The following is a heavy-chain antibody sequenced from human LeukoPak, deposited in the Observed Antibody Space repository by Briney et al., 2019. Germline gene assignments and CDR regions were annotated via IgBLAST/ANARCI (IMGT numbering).Heavy chain of an antibody. Sequence: PGGSLRLSCAGSGFTFSSYAMSWVRQAPGKGLEWVSAISGSGGSTYYADSVKGRFTISRDNSKNTLYLQMNSLRAEDTAVYYCAKDQNVLWFGELLYPSFDYWGQGTLVTVSS. CDR3: AKDQNVLWFGELLYPSFDY. CDR1: GFTFSSYA. D-gene: IGHD3-10*01. V-gene: IGHV3-23*01. CDR2: ISGSGGST. J-gene: IGHJ4*02.